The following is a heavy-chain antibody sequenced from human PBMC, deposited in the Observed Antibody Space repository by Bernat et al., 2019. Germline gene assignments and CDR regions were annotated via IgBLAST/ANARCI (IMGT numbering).Heavy chain of an antibody. D-gene: IGHD6-6*01. V-gene: IGHV3-30-3*01. CDR3: GRGQGGGGGSSSELDY. CDR1: GFTFSSYA. CDR2: ISYDGSNK. Sequence: QVQLVESGGGVVQPGRSLRLSCAASGFTFSSYAMHWVRQAPGKGLEWVAVISYDGSNKNYANCREGRITIARDKSKNTVDRQMNGVSGGDAAGYDGGRGQGGGGGSSSELDYWGQGTLVTVSS. J-gene: IGHJ4*02.